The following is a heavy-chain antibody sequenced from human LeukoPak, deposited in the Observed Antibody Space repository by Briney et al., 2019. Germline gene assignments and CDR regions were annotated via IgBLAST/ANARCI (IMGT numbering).Heavy chain of an antibody. V-gene: IGHV1-46*01. CDR1: GYTFTSYY. Sequence: ASVKVSCKASGYTFTSYYMHWVRQAPGQGLEWMGLINPSGGSTSYAQKFQGRVTVTRDTSTSTVYMELSSLRSEDTAVYYCAGVGYGGNIDYWGQGTLVTVSS. J-gene: IGHJ4*02. CDR2: INPSGGST. D-gene: IGHD4-23*01. CDR3: AGVGYGGNIDY.